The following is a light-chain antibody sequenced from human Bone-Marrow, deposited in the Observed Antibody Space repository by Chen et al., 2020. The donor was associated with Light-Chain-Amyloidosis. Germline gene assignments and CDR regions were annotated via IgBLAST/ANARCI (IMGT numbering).Light chain of an antibody. CDR1: QRVLFITNNKDY. CDR3: HQYFSTPYS. V-gene: IGKV4-1*01. J-gene: IGKJ2*03. Sequence: IVLTQSPESLAVSLGERATINCKSSQRVLFITNNKDYLSWYQQKPGQPPKLLIYSASTRESGVPYRVSASGSGTDFSLTISGLQAEDVAIYYCHQYFSTPYSFGQGTKLEIK. CDR2: SAS.